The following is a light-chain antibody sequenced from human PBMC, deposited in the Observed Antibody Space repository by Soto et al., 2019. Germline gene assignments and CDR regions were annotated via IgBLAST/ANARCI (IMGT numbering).Light chain of an antibody. CDR3: QQRRNWPRT. Sequence: EIVLTQSPATLSLSPGERATLSCRASQSVSSYLAWYQQKPGQAPRLLIYDASNRATGIPARFSGSGSGTDLTLTISSLEPEDFAVYYCQQRRNWPRTFGQGTKVEI. J-gene: IGKJ1*01. CDR2: DAS. CDR1: QSVSSY. V-gene: IGKV3-11*01.